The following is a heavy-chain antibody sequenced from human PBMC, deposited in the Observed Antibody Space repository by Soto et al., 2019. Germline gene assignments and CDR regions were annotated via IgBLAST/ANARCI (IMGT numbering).Heavy chain of an antibody. Sequence: EVQLVESGGGLVQPGGSLRLSCAASGLTVSTNPMSWVRQAPGKGLEWVSVIYSGGGTHYADSVKGRFTISRDKSKNTVYLQMNNLRAEDTAVYYCARDESGYWGQGTLVTVSS. CDR1: GLTVSTNP. CDR3: ARDESGY. J-gene: IGHJ4*02. CDR2: IYSGGGT. V-gene: IGHV3-66*01.